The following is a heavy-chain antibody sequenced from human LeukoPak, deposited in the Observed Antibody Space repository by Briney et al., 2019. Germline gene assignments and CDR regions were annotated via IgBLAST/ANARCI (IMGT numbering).Heavy chain of an antibody. J-gene: IGHJ4*02. CDR3: ARVEYYYDSSGYXSGXFDY. CDR1: GGSISSYY. V-gene: IGHV4-59*01. Sequence: SETLSLTCTVSGGSISSYYWSWIRQPPGKGLEWIGYIYYSGSTNYNPSLKSRVTISVDTSKNQFSLKLSSVTAADTAVYYCARVEYYYDSSGYXSGXFDYWGQGTLVTVSS. D-gene: IGHD3-22*01. CDR2: IYYSGST.